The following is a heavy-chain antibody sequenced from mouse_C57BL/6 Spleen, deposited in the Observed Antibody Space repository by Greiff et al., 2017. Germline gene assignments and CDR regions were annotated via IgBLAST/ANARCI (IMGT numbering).Heavy chain of an antibody. J-gene: IGHJ4*01. CDR2: FHPYNDDT. CDR1: GYTFTTYP. V-gene: IGHV1-47*01. CDR3: ARGDYYGSSYAMDY. Sequence: QVHVKQSGAELVKPGASVKMSCKASGYTFTTYPIEWMKQNHGKSLEWIGNFHPYNDDTKYNEKVKGKATLTVEKSSSTVYLELSRLTSDDSAVYYCARGDYYGSSYAMDYWGQGTSVTVSS. D-gene: IGHD1-1*01.